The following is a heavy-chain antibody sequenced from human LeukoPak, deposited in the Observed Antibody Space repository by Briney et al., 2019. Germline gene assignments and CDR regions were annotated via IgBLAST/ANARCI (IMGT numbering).Heavy chain of an antibody. CDR1: GFTFTGYT. CDR3: ARDIHSVAFAI. Sequence: GGSLRLSCAASGFTFTGYTINWVRQAPGKGLEWVSCISSSTTDIYYADSVKGRFTSSRDNAKRSVYLQMNSLRVEDTAVYYCARDIHSVAFAIWGQGTMVTVSS. V-gene: IGHV3-21*01. CDR2: ISSSTTDI. J-gene: IGHJ3*02.